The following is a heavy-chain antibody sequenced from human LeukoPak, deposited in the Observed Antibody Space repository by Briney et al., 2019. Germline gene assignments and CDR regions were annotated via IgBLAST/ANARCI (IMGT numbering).Heavy chain of an antibody. CDR3: ARAEGPYSSGWYESKGCLGY. V-gene: IGHV1-46*01. Sequence: GASVKVSCKASGYTFTSYYMHWVRQAPGQGLEWMGIINPSGGSTSYAQKFQGRVTMTRDTSTSTVYMELSSLRSEDTAVYYCARAEGPYSSGWYESKGCLGYWGQGTLVTVSS. CDR2: INPSGGST. J-gene: IGHJ4*02. CDR1: GYTFTSYY. D-gene: IGHD6-19*01.